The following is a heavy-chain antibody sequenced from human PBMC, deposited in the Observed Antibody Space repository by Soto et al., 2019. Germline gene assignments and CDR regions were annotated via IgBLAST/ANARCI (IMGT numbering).Heavy chain of an antibody. CDR1: SGSISSSNW. V-gene: IGHV4-4*02. CDR2: IYHSGST. J-gene: IGHJ6*03. Sequence: SETLSLTCAVSSGSISSSNWWSWVRQPPGKGLEWIGEIYHSGSTNYNPSLKSRVTISVDKSKNQFSLKLSSVTAAETAVYYCARYTRASNLHLNHYYYYYMDVWGKGTTVTVSS. CDR3: ARYTRASNLHLNHYYYYYMDV. D-gene: IGHD2-2*02.